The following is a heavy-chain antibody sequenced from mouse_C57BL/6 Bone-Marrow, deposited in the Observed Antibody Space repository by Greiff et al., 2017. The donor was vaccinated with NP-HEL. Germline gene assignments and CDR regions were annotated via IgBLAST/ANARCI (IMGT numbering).Heavy chain of an antibody. CDR2: INPSSGYT. V-gene: IGHV1-4*01. CDR3: PRFGPGTSFAY. D-gene: IGHD3-1*01. J-gene: IGHJ3*01. Sequence: QVQLQQSGAELARPGASVKMSCKASGYTFTSYTMHWVKQRPGQGLEWIGYINPSSGYTKYNQKYKDKATLTADKSSSTAYMQLSSLTYEDSAVYYCPRFGPGTSFAYWGQGTLVTVSA. CDR1: GYTFTSYT.